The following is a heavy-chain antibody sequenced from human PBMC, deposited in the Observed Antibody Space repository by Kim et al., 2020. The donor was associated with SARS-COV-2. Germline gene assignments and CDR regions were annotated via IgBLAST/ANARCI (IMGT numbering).Heavy chain of an antibody. CDR3: AKEAGCGYHYYYCMDV. V-gene: IGHV3-48*03. D-gene: IGHD3-10*01. Sequence: DSVRGRFTISRDKPKNSLYLHMNSLRADDTAVYYCAKEAGCGYHYYYCMDVWGQGTTVTVSS. J-gene: IGHJ6*02.